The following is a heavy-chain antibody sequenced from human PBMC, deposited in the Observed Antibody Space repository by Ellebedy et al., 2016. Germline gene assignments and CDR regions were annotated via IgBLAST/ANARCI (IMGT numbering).Heavy chain of an antibody. CDR3: ARNFDY. CDR1: GDSISSNRW. V-gene: IGHV4-4*02. Sequence: SETLSLTCAVSGDSISSNRWWSWVRQPPGKGLQWIAEIHHSGSTNYNPSLKSRATISVDRSKNQFSLTLTSATAADTAIYYCARNFDYWGQGALVTVSS. CDR2: IHHSGST. J-gene: IGHJ4*02.